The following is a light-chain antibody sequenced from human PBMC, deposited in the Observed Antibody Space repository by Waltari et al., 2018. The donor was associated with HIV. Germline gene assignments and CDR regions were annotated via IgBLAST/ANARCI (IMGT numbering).Light chain of an antibody. J-gene: IGLJ3*02. CDR2: TNN. CDR3: AAWDDSLNGWV. CDR1: SSNIGSNY. V-gene: IGLV1-47*01. Sequence: QSVLTQPPSTSGTPGQRVTISCSGSSSNIGSNYIYWYRQVPGTTPKLLMYTNNRRPSRVPDRFSGSRSGTSASLAISGLRSGDEADYYCAAWDDSLNGWVFGGGTKLTVL.